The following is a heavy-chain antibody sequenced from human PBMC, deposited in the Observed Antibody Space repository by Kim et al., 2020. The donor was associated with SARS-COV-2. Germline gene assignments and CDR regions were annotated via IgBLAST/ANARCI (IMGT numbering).Heavy chain of an antibody. CDR2: FYYIVST. J-gene: IGHJ4*02. D-gene: IGHD2-2*01. Sequence: SETLSLTCTVSGGSISSGDYYWSWIRQPPGNGLLCIGYFYYIVSTYYNPSLNRRVTISVDTSKNQFSLKLSSVTAADTAVYYCARFRQSVVPAAMYFDYWGQGTMVTVSS. V-gene: IGHV4-30-4*01. CDR1: GGSISSGDYY. CDR3: ARFRQSVVPAAMYFDY.